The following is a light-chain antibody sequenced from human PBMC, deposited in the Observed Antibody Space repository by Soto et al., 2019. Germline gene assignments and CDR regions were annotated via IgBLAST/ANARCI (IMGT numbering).Light chain of an antibody. CDR3: QKYNSAPLT. J-gene: IGKJ4*01. CDR2: AAS. V-gene: IGKV1-27*01. Sequence: VTPSAATVSATVGKRVTSKLRASQSISSWLALYQQKPGKAPKLRIYAASTLQSGVPSRFSGSGSGTDFTLTISSLQPEDVATDYCQKYNSAPLTFGGGGKADIK. CDR1: QSISSW.